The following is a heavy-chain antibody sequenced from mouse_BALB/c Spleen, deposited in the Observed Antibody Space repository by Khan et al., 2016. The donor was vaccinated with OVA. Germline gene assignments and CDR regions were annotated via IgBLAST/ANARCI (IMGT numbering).Heavy chain of an antibody. D-gene: IGHD2-1*01. Sequence: QVQLQQPGAELVKPGASVKISCKASGYTFTSFYMYWVKQRPGQGLEWIGGINPSNGDTHFYEKFKSKATLTVDKSSNTAYMQFSSLTSEDPAVYYCARSGYGNPFAYWGQGTLVTVSA. CDR1: GYTFTSFY. V-gene: IGHV1S81*02. CDR2: INPSNGDT. CDR3: ARSGYGNPFAY. J-gene: IGHJ3*01.